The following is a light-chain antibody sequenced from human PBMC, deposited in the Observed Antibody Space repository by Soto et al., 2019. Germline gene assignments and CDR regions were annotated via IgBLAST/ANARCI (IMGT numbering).Light chain of an antibody. V-gene: IGKV3-11*01. Sequence: EIVLTQSPATLSLSPGERATLSCRASQSVGSYLAWYQQRPGQAPRLLMYDASNRATGIPARFSGSGSGTDFTLTISSLEPEDFALYYCQQRSNWPLTFGGGTKVDIK. CDR3: QQRSNWPLT. J-gene: IGKJ4*01. CDR1: QSVGSY. CDR2: DAS.